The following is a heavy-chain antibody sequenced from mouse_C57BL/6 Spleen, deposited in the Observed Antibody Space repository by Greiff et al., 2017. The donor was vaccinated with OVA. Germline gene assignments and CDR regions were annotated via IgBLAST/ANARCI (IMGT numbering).Heavy chain of an antibody. CDR1: GYSITSGYD. J-gene: IGHJ4*01. V-gene: IGHV3-1*01. Sequence: EVQLQQSGPGMVKPSQSLSLTCTVTGYSITSGYDWHWIRHFPGNKLEWMGYISYSGSTNYNPSLKSRISITHDTSKNHFFLKLNSVTTEDTATYYCARGSYYDYAMDYWGQGTSVTVSS. D-gene: IGHD2-4*01. CDR2: ISYSGST. CDR3: ARGSYYDYAMDY.